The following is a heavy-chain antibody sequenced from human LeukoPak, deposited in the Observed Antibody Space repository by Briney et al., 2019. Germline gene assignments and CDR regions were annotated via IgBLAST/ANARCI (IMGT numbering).Heavy chain of an antibody. Sequence: PSETLSLTCTVSGGSISSYYWSWIRQPAGKGLEWIGRTYTSGSTNYNPSLKSRVTISVDTSKNQFSLKLSSVTAADTAVYYCARDLQGYGSSGYLDYWGQGTLVTVSS. V-gene: IGHV4-4*07. CDR3: ARDLQGYGSSGYLDY. CDR2: TYTSGST. CDR1: GGSISSYY. J-gene: IGHJ4*02. D-gene: IGHD3-22*01.